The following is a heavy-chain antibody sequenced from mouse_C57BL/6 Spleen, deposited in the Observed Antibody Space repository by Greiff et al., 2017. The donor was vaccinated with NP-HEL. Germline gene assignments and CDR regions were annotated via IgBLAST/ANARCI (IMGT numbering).Heavy chain of an antibody. CDR1: GYTFTDYE. J-gene: IGHJ4*01. CDR3: TRWEKVYYPPGAMDY. Sequence: QVQLKESGAELVRPGASVTLSCKASGYTFTDYEMHWVKQTPVHGLEWIGAIDPETGGTAYNQKFKGKAILTADKSSSTAYMELRSLTSEDSAVYYCTRWEKVYYPPGAMDYWGQGTSVTVSS. CDR2: IDPETGGT. V-gene: IGHV1-15*01. D-gene: IGHD1-1*01.